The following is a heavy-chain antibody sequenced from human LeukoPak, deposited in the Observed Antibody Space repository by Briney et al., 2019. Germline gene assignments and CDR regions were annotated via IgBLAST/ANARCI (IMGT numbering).Heavy chain of an antibody. CDR2: IYPGDSNA. Sequence: GESLQISCQGSGYRFTTYWIAWVRQMPGKGLEWMGIIYPGDSNARYGPSFRGQVTISADKSSSTAYLQWSSLKASDTAIYYCARRYTGSSLDYWGQGTLVTASS. CDR3: ARRYTGSSLDY. J-gene: IGHJ4*02. V-gene: IGHV5-51*01. CDR1: GYRFTTYW. D-gene: IGHD1-26*01.